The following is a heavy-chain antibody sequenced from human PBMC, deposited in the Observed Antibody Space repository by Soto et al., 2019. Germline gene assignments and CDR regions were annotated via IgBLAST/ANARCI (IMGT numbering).Heavy chain of an antibody. D-gene: IGHD3-3*01. V-gene: IGHV1-8*01. CDR3: ARGPDSRITIFGVVIVGHYYYYGMDV. CDR1: GYTFASYD. Sequence: ASVKVSCKASGYTFASYDINWVRQATEQGLEWTGWMNPNSGNTGYAQKFQGRVTMTRNTSISTAYMELSSLRSEDTAVYYCARGPDSRITIFGVVIVGHYYYYGMDVWGQGTTVTAP. CDR2: MNPNSGNT. J-gene: IGHJ6*02.